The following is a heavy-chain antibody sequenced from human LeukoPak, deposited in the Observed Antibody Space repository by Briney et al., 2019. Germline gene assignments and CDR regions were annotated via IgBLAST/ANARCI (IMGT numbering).Heavy chain of an antibody. D-gene: IGHD1-26*01. CDR1: GFTFSSYA. CDR2: ISGSGVST. V-gene: IGHV3-23*01. CDR3: ADPDYSGTYYGSFDY. J-gene: IGHJ4*02. Sequence: SGGSLRLSCAASGFTFSSYAMYWVREAPGKGLEWVVGISGSGVSTYYADCVKGRFTISRDNSKNTLYLQMNSLRAEDTAVYYGADPDYSGTYYGSFDYWGQGTLVTVSS.